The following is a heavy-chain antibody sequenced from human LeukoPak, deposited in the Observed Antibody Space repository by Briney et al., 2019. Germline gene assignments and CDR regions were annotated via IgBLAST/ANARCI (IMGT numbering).Heavy chain of an antibody. D-gene: IGHD3-10*01. CDR3: AREPFYYGSGSYPNYYYYYMDV. Sequence: SVKVSCKASGGTFSSYGISWVRQAPGQGLEWMGGIIPMFGTANYAQKFQGRVTITADKSTSTAYMELRSLRSDDTAVYYCAREPFYYGSGSYPNYYYYYMDVWGKGTTVTISS. J-gene: IGHJ6*03. CDR1: GGTFSSYG. CDR2: IIPMFGTA. V-gene: IGHV1-69*06.